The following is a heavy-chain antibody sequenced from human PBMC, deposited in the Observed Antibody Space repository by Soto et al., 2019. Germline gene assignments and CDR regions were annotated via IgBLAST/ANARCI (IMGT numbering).Heavy chain of an antibody. CDR1: GFTFSDYW. D-gene: IGHD6-13*01. V-gene: IGHV3-74*01. CDR3: AIVAVAAPRSWYFDL. J-gene: IGHJ2*01. Sequence: EVQLVESGGGLVQPGGSRRLSCAASGFTFSDYWMHWFRQAPGKGLVWVSRIRGDGSSTSHADSVKGRLTISRDNAKDTLYLHMNSLTVEDTASYYCAIVAVAAPRSWYFDLWGRGTLVTVSS. CDR2: IRGDGSST.